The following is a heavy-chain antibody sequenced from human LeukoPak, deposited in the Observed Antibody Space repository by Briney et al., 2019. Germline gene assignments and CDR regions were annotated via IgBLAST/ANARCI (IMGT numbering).Heavy chain of an antibody. V-gene: IGHV3-23*01. CDR3: ARVSSSSWPDY. CDR2: ITLSGGST. D-gene: IGHD6-13*01. J-gene: IGHJ4*02. CDR1: GFTFSSYD. Sequence: PGGSLRLSCAASGFTFSSYDMSWVRQAPGKGLEWVSSITLSGGSTFYADSVMGRFTISRDNAKNSLYLQMNSLRAEDTAVYYCARVSSSSWPDYWGQGTLVTVSS.